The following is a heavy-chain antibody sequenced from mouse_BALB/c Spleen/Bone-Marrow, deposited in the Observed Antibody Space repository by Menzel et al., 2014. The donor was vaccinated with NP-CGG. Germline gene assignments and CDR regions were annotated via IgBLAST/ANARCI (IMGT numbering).Heavy chain of an antibody. Sequence: VKLVESGAELAGPGASVKMSCRASGYTFTTYTMHWVKQRPGQGLEWIGYINPSSGYTYYNQKFKDKATLTADKSSSAAYLQLSSLTSEDSAVYYCARVYGNYDAMDYWGQGTSVTVSS. CDR1: GYTFTTYT. D-gene: IGHD2-1*01. V-gene: IGHV1-4*01. CDR3: ARVYGNYDAMDY. J-gene: IGHJ4*01. CDR2: INPSSGYT.